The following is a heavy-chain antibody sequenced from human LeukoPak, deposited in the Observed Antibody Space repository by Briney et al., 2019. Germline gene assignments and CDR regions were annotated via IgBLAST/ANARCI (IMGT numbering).Heavy chain of an antibody. CDR2: IYYSGST. Sequence: SETLSLTCTVSGGSISSSSYYWGWIRQPPGKWLEWIGSIYYSGSTYYNPSLKSRVTISVDTSKNQFSLKLSSVTAADTAVYYCARPEVVTSWFDPWGQGTLVTVSS. CDR1: GGSISSSSYY. V-gene: IGHV4-39*01. J-gene: IGHJ5*02. D-gene: IGHD4-23*01. CDR3: ARPEVVTSWFDP.